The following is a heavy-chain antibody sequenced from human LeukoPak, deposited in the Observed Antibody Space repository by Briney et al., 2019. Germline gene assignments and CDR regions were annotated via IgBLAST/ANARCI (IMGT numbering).Heavy chain of an antibody. V-gene: IGHV3-23*01. CDR3: AKDRREWKRGSDVDNWFDL. CDR1: GFTFSSYS. Sequence: AGSLRLSCAASGFTFSSYSMSWVRQAPGKGLEWVSAISGSGGSTYYAAPVKGPFTISRDNSKNTLYMQMNSLRAEDTAVYYCAKDRREWKRGSDVDNWFDLWGQGTLVTVSS. CDR2: ISGSGGST. D-gene: IGHD3-16*01. J-gene: IGHJ5*02.